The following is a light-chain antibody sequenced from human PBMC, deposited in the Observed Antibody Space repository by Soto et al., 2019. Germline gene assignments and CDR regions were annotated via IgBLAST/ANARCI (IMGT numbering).Light chain of an antibody. Sequence: QSALTQPPSASGSPGQSVTIPCTGTSTDVGGYNYVSWYQQYPGKAPKLMIYEVNKRPSGVPDRFSGSKSGNTASLTVSGLQAEDEADYYCSSYGGNYNYVFGTGTKVTVL. CDR3: SSYGGNYNYV. CDR1: STDVGGYNY. CDR2: EVN. J-gene: IGLJ1*01. V-gene: IGLV2-8*01.